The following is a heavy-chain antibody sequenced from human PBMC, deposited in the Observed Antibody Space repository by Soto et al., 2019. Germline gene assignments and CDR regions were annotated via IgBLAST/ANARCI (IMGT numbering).Heavy chain of an antibody. J-gene: IGHJ5*02. CDR1: GGTFSSYA. CDR2: IIPIFGTA. Sequence: SVKVSCKASGGTFSSYAISWVRQAPGQGLEWMGGIIPIFGTANYAQKFQGRVTITADESTSTAYMELSSLRSEDTAVYYCARESGNTMVRGVISRGWFDPWGQGTLVTVSS. CDR3: ARESGNTMVRGVISRGWFDP. D-gene: IGHD3-10*01. V-gene: IGHV1-69*13.